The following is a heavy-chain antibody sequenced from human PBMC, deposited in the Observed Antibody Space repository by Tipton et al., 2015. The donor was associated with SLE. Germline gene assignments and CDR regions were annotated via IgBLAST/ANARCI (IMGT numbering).Heavy chain of an antibody. J-gene: IGHJ4*02. D-gene: IGHD6-25*01. Sequence: TLSLTCTVSGGSISSYYWSWIRQPPGKGLEWIGYIYYSGSTNYNPSLKSRVTISVDTSKNQFSLKLSSVTAADTAVYYCARDLGRSGSFDYWGQGTLVTVSS. CDR1: GGSISSYY. CDR2: IYYSGST. CDR3: ARDLGRSGSFDY. V-gene: IGHV4-59*01.